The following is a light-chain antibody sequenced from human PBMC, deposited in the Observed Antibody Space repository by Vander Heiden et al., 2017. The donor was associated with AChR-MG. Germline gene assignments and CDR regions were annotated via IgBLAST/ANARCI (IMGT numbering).Light chain of an antibody. CDR2: AAA. Sequence: DIQMTQSPSSLSAAVGDKITITCRASQSISSYLNWYQQKQGKAPKLLIYAAASLQRGVPSRFSGSSCGRDFSLTISSRQPEDFAAYYCQQNDSTLPLTFGQGTRLEIK. CDR1: QSISSY. CDR3: QQNDSTLPLT. V-gene: IGKV1-39*01. J-gene: IGKJ5*01.